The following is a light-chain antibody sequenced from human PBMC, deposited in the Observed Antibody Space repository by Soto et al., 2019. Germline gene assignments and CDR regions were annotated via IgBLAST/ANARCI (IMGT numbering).Light chain of an antibody. J-gene: IGLJ1*01. V-gene: IGLV2-11*01. Sequence: QSVLTQPASVSGSPGQSVTISCTGTSSDVGGYPYVSWFQQHPGTAPKLIIYDVSKRPSGVPDRFSGSKSGNTASLTISGLQAEDEADYYCCSYAGSYTYVFGTGTKLTVL. CDR3: CSYAGSYTYV. CDR1: SSDVGGYPY. CDR2: DVS.